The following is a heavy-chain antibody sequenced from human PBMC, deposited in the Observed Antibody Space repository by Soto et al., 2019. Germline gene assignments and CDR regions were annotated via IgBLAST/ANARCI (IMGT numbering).Heavy chain of an antibody. CDR3: VSWVSAHFDS. V-gene: IGHV3-23*01. J-gene: IGHJ4*01. CDR1: RFTSGYHA. Sequence: GGSRRRSCPASRFTSGYHAMNWVRQAPGKGLEWVSTISINGENTHYADSVKGRFIISSDNSSNTVALQMNSLRAEDTAVYYCVSWVSAHFDSWGHGTLVTVSS. D-gene: IGHD6-13*01. CDR2: ISINGENT.